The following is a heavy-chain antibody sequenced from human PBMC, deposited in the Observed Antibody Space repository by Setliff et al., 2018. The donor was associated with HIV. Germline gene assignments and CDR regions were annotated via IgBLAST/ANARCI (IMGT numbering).Heavy chain of an antibody. V-gene: IGHV3-74*03. Sequence: PGGSLRLSCAASGFTFSSYWMHWVRQAPGKGLVWVSRLNTDGSSTKYADSVKGRFTISRDNAKNTLYLQMNNLRAEDTAVYYCARPLYGGNSDVGGYWGQGTLVTVS. CDR3: ARPLYGGNSDVGGY. CDR2: LNTDGSST. CDR1: GFTFSSYW. J-gene: IGHJ4*02. D-gene: IGHD4-17*01.